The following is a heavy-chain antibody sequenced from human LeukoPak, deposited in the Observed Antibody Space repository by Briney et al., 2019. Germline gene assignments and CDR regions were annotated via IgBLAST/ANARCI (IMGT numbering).Heavy chain of an antibody. Sequence: APVKVSCKASGYTFTSYDINWVRQAPGQGLEWMGWISAYNGNTNYAQKLQGRVTMTTDTSTSTAYMELRSLRSDDTAVYYCARDYYYYDSSGYYGYWGQGTLVTVSS. J-gene: IGHJ4*02. CDR1: GYTFTSYD. CDR2: ISAYNGNT. CDR3: ARDYYYYDSSGYYGY. V-gene: IGHV1-18*01. D-gene: IGHD3-22*01.